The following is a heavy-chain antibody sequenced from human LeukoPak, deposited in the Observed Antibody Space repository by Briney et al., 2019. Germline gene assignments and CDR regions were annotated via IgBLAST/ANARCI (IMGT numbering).Heavy chain of an antibody. D-gene: IGHD6-13*01. J-gene: IGHJ4*02. Sequence: ASVKVSCKASGYTFTSYGISWVRQAPGQGLEWMGWISAYNGNTNYAQKLQGRVTITRDTSASTAYMELSSLRSEDMAVYYCARGLPTLRSWYYFDYWGQGTLVTVSS. CDR2: ISAYNGNT. V-gene: IGHV1-18*03. CDR3: ARGLPTLRSWYYFDY. CDR1: GYTFTSYG.